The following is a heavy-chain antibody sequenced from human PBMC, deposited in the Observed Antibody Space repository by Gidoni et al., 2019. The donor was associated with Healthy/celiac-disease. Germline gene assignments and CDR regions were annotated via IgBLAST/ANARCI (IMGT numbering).Heavy chain of an antibody. CDR1: GFTFSSYS. CDR3: ARVRNYDFWSGYSPYFDY. D-gene: IGHD3-3*01. Sequence: EVQLVESGGGLVQPGGSLRLSCAASGFTFSSYSMNWVRQAPGKGLEWVSYISSSSSTIYYADSVKGRFTISRDNAKNSLYLQMNSLRDEDTAVYYCARVRNYDFWSGYSPYFDYWGQGTLVTVSS. J-gene: IGHJ4*02. V-gene: IGHV3-48*02. CDR2: ISSSSSTI.